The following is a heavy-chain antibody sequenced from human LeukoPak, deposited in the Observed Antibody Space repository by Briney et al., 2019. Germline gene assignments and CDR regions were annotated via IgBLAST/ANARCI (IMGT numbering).Heavy chain of an antibody. CDR3: ARGAGWLPLV. J-gene: IGHJ4*02. CDR2: IFSSGYT. Sequence: SETLSLTCTVSGGSISSYYWSWIRQPPGKGLEWIGYIFSSGYTKYNPSLESRVTISVDTSKSQFSLKLSSVTAADTAVYYCARGAGWLPLVWGQGTLVTVSS. D-gene: IGHD5-24*01. CDR1: GGSISSYY. V-gene: IGHV4-59*01.